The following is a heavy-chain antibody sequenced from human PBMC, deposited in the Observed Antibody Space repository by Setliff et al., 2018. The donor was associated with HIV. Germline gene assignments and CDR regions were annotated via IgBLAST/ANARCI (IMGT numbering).Heavy chain of an antibody. Sequence: ASVKVSCKASGYTFISYAIHWVRQAPGQRLEWMGWINAGNGNTKYSQKFQGRVTITRDTSANTAYMELTRLRSDDTAVYYCARAYVTIFGVIIHDYWGQGTLVTVSS. CDR3: ARAYVTIFGVIIHDY. D-gene: IGHD3-3*01. V-gene: IGHV1-3*01. CDR2: INAGNGNT. CDR1: GYTFISYA. J-gene: IGHJ4*02.